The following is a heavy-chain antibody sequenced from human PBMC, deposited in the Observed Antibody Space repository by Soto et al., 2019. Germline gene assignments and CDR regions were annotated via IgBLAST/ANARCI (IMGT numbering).Heavy chain of an antibody. Sequence: QVHLVESGGGMVQPGTSLRLSCTASGFTFNSLSLHWVRQRPDKGLEWVAVISFDGRVTYYVDFVKGRFTVSRDNSKNTIYLQVNSLRAEDTAVYYCAREPYGDSQYFDYWGQGTLVTVSS. J-gene: IGHJ4*02. CDR2: ISFDGRVT. D-gene: IGHD2-21*02. CDR3: AREPYGDSQYFDY. CDR1: GFTFNSLS. V-gene: IGHV3-30*04.